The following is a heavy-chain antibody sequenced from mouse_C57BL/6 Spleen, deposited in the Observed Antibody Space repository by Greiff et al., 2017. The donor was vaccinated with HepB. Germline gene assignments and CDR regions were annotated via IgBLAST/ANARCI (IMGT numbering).Heavy chain of an antibody. CDR1: GFSLTSYG. J-gene: IGHJ4*01. Sequence: VKLEESGPGLVAPSQSLSITCTVSGFSLTSYGVDWVRQSPGKGLEWLGVIWGVGSTNYNSALKSRLGISKDNSKSQVFLKRNSLQTDDTAMYYCASDPNGGYYYCSSFYYAMDYWGQGTSVTVSS. CDR2: IWGVGST. V-gene: IGHV2-6*01. D-gene: IGHD1-1*01. CDR3: ASDPNGGYYYCSSFYYAMDY.